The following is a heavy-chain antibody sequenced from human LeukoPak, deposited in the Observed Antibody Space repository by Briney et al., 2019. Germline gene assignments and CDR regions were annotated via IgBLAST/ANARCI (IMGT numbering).Heavy chain of an antibody. J-gene: IGHJ3*02. CDR2: IVVGSGNT. V-gene: IGHV1-58*01. D-gene: IGHD5-18*01. Sequence: SVTVSCKASGFTFTSSAVQWVRQARGQRLEWIGWIVVGSGNTNYAQKFQERVTISRDMSTSTAYMELSSLRSEDTAVYYCAKELVSAMVANAFDIWGQGTMVTVSS. CDR1: GFTFTSSA. CDR3: AKELVSAMVANAFDI.